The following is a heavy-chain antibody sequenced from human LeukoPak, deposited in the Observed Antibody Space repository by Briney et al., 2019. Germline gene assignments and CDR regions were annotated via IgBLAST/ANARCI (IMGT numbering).Heavy chain of an antibody. CDR3: AKDLWFGELLSPFDY. Sequence: PGGSLRLSCAGSGLTFSRYNMNWVRQAPGKGLEWVAFIRYDGSNKYYADSVKGRFTISRDNSKNTLYLQMNSLRAEDTAVYYCAKDLWFGELLSPFDYWGQGTLVTVSS. V-gene: IGHV3-30*02. J-gene: IGHJ4*02. CDR1: GLTFSRYN. D-gene: IGHD3-10*01. CDR2: IRYDGSNK.